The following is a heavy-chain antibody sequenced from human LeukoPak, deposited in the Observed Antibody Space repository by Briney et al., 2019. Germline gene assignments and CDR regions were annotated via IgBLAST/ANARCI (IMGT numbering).Heavy chain of an antibody. Sequence: SETLSLTCTVSGGSISSSSYYWSWIRQPPGKGLEWIGEINHSGSTNYNPSLKTRVTISVDPSTNQFSLRLSSVTAADTVVYYCARAQTHCSSTSCYWYYFDYWAQGTLVTVSS. CDR2: INHSGST. CDR3: ARAQTHCSSTSCYWYYFDY. J-gene: IGHJ4*02. CDR1: GGSISSSSYY. V-gene: IGHV4-39*07. D-gene: IGHD2-2*01.